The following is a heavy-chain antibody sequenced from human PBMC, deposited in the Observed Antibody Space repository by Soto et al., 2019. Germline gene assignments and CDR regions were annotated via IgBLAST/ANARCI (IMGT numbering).Heavy chain of an antibody. CDR1: GDSVYSRPHS. Sequence: QVQLQESGPGLLKPTQTLSLTCTVSGDSVYSRPHSWTWIRQLPDKGLEYIGYIFYSGTTYYNPSLKVRVTISLDTSKNQFYLSLTSVTAADTAVYYCAGPTSYLEYWGQGTLVNVSS. CDR3: AGPTSYLEY. J-gene: IGHJ4*02. V-gene: IGHV4-31*03. CDR2: IFYSGTT.